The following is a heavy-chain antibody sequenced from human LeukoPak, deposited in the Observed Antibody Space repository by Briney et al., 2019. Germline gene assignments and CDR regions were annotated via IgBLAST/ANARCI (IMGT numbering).Heavy chain of an antibody. J-gene: IGHJ4*02. Sequence: GGSLRLSCAASGFTFSTYAMSWVRQAPGKGLEWVSIISGSGASTHYADSVKGRFTISRDNSKNTVYLEMNSLRAEDTALYYCAKNSVASHYGYFDYWGQGTLVTVSS. D-gene: IGHD3-10*01. CDR1: GFTFSTYA. CDR3: AKNSVASHYGYFDY. V-gene: IGHV3-23*01. CDR2: ISGSGAST.